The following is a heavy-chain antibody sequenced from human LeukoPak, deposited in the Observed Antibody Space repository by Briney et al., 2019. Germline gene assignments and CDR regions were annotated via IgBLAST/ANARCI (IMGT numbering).Heavy chain of an antibody. J-gene: IGHJ6*03. CDR1: GFTFSSYA. Sequence: PGGSLRLSCAASGFTFSSYAMSWVRQAPGKGLKWVSTINDNGDGTYYADSVKGRFTISRDNSYNTVSLQMNSLRDEDTGVYYCAKGLRTGVGPYMGYHYYKDVWGKGATVTVPS. V-gene: IGHV3-23*01. CDR2: INDNGDGT. D-gene: IGHD3-16*01. CDR3: AKGLRTGVGPYMGYHYYKDV.